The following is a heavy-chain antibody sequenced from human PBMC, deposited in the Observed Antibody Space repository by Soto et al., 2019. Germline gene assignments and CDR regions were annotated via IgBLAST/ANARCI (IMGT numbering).Heavy chain of an antibody. CDR3: AHSLIPNWGSRGAFDY. Sequence: SGPTLVNPTQTLTLTCTFSGFSLSTSGVGVGWIRQPPGKALEWLALIYWDDDKRYSPSLKSRLTITKDTSKNQVVLTMTNMDPVDTATYYCAHSLIPNWGSRGAFDYWGQGALVTVSS. CDR2: IYWDDDK. V-gene: IGHV2-5*02. CDR1: GFSLSTSGVG. D-gene: IGHD7-27*01. J-gene: IGHJ4*02.